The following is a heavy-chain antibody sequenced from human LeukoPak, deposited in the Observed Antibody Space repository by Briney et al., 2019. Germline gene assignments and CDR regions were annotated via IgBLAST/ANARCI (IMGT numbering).Heavy chain of an antibody. J-gene: IGHJ4*02. V-gene: IGHV3-23*01. D-gene: IGHD4-17*01. CDR1: GFTFSSYW. Sequence: GGSLRLSCAASGFTFSSYWMSWVRQAPGKGLEWVSSISASGGSTWYADSVKGRFTLSRDNSKSTLYLQMNSLGAEDTALYYCAKDLHGDYVRWGDYWGQGTLVTVSS. CDR2: ISASGGST. CDR3: AKDLHGDYVRWGDY.